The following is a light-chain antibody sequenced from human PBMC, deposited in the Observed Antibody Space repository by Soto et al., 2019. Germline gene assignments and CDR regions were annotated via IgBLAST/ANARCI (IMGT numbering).Light chain of an antibody. CDR2: GAS. J-gene: IGKJ2*01. CDR3: QQDVRPPPYT. V-gene: IGKV3-20*01. Sequence: EIVLTQSPGTLSVSPGERATLSCRASQIVSSNYLAWYQQKPGQAPRLLIYGASSRATGIPDRFSGSGSGTDFTLSISRLEPDDFAVYYCQQDVRPPPYTFGQGTKLEIK. CDR1: QIVSSNY.